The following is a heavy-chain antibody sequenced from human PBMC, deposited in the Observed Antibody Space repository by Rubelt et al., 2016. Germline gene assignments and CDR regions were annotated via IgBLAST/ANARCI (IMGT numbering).Heavy chain of an antibody. CDR3: ARGGMGGSTGYFDY. J-gene: IGHJ4*02. D-gene: IGHD1-26*01. CDR1: GFTFSSYG. Sequence: GGVVQPGRSLRLSCAASGFTFSSYGMHWVRQAPGKGLEWVAVIWYDGSNKYYADSAKGRFTISRDNSKNTLYLQMNSLRAEDTAVYYCARGGMGGSTGYFDYWGQGTLVTVSS. CDR2: IWYDGSNK. V-gene: IGHV3-33*01.